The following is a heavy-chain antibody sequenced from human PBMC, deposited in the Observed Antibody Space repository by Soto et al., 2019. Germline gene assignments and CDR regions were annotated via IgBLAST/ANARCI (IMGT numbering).Heavy chain of an antibody. CDR1: GGSISSYY. CDR2: IYYSGST. J-gene: IGHJ2*01. D-gene: IGHD4-17*01. Sequence: QVQLQESGPGLVKPSETLSLTCTVSGGSISSYYWSWIRQPPGKGLEWIGYIYYSGSTNYNPSPKSRVTISVDTSKNQFSLKLSSVTAADTAVYYCARDLATVTTDWYFDLWGRGTLVTVSS. CDR3: ARDLATVTTDWYFDL. V-gene: IGHV4-59*01.